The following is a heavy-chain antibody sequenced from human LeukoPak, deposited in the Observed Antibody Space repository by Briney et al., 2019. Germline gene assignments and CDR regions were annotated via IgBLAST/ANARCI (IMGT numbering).Heavy chain of an antibody. CDR1: GFTFSSYA. J-gene: IGHJ5*02. D-gene: IGHD1-26*01. CDR3: AKWSYSGTPFDP. V-gene: IGHV3-23*01. Sequence: GGSPRLSCAASGFTFSSYAMRWVRQAPGKGLEWVSAISGSGGSTYYADSVKGRFTISRDNSKNTLYLQMNSLRAEDTAVYYCAKWSYSGTPFDPWGQGTLVTVSS. CDR2: ISGSGGST.